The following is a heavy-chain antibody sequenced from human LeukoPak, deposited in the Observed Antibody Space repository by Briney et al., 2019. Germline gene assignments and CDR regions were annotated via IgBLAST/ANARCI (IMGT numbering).Heavy chain of an antibody. J-gene: IGHJ6*02. V-gene: IGHV3-7*03. CDR1: GFTFSSYW. D-gene: IGHD6-19*01. CDR2: IKQDGSEK. CDR3: ARDRQQWLADYYGMDV. Sequence: GGSLRLSCAASGFTFSSYWMSWVRQAPGKGREGVANIKQDGSEKYYVDSVKGRFTIPRDNAKNSLYLQMNSLRAEDTAVYYCARDRQQWLADYYGMDVWGQGTTVTVS.